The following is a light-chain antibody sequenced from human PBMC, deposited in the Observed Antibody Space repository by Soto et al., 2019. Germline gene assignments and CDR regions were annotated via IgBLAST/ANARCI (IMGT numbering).Light chain of an antibody. CDR1: SSDVGAYDY. J-gene: IGLJ7*01. CDR2: AVT. CDR3: CSYAGRFTRV. V-gene: IGLV2-11*01. Sequence: QSALTQPRSVSGSPGQSVTISCTGTSSDVGAYDYVSWYQQRPDKAPKLMIYAVTKRPSGVPDRFSGSKSGYTASLTISGLQAEDEADYYCCSYAGRFTRVFGGGTQLTVL.